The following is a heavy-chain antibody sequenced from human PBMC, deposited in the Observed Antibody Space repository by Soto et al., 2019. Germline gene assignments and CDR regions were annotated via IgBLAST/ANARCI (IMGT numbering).Heavy chain of an antibody. Sequence: ASVKVSCKASGYTFTSYYMHWVRQAPGQGLEWMGIINPSGGSTSYAQKFQGRVTMTRDTSTSTVYMELSSLRSEDTAVYYCARVVRSGHYYYYYMDVWGKGTTVTVSS. D-gene: IGHD3-10*01. CDR3: ARVVRSGHYYYYYMDV. J-gene: IGHJ6*03. CDR1: GYTFTSYY. CDR2: INPSGGST. V-gene: IGHV1-46*01.